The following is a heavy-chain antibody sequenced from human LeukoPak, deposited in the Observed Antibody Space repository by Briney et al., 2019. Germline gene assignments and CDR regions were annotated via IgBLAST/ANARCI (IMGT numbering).Heavy chain of an antibody. CDR2: IYTSGST. CDR1: GSSISSYY. CDR3: ARDRATTIWFDP. V-gene: IGHV4-4*07. D-gene: IGHD1-26*01. Sequence: SETLSLTCTVSGSSISSYYWSWIRQPAGKGLEWIGRIYTSGSTNYNPSLKSRVTISVDTSKNQFSLKLSSVTAADTAVYYCARDRATTIWFDPWGQGTLVTVSS. J-gene: IGHJ5*02.